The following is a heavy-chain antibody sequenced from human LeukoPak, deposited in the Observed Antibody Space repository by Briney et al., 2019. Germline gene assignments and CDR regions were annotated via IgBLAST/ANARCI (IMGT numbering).Heavy chain of an antibody. J-gene: IGHJ4*02. CDR3: ARGSAYLDS. CDR2: MTSSGSYI. CDR1: GFTFSSYS. Sequence: PGGSLRLSCAASGFTFSSYSMNWVRQAPGKGLEWVSSMTSSGSYISYADSVKGRFTISRDNARNSLYLQMNSLRAEDTAVYYCARGSAYLDSWGQGTLVTVSS. V-gene: IGHV3-21*01.